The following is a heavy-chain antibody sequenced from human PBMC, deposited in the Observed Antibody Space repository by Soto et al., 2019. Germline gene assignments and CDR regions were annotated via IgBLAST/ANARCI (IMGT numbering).Heavy chain of an antibody. V-gene: IGHV3-72*01. D-gene: IGHD1-26*01. CDR1: GLTVSDHY. CDR2: TRNKANSYTT. Sequence: QLVESGGGLVQPGGSLRLSCAASGLTVSDHYMDWVRQAPGKGLEWVGRTRNKANSYTTEYDASVEGRFTISRDDSQNSLYLQMNSLKTEDTAVYFCARESGSPYSAFDIGGQGTMVTVSS. J-gene: IGHJ3*02. CDR3: ARESGSPYSAFDI.